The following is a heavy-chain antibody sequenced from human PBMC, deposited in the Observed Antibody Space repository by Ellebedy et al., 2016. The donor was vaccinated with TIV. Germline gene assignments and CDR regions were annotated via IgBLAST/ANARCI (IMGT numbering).Heavy chain of an antibody. J-gene: IGHJ4*02. CDR3: ARVYSAGVVVPAAPWAFDY. CDR1: GGPISSYY. D-gene: IGHD2-2*01. V-gene: IGHV4-59*01. Sequence: SETLSLXXTVSGGPISSYYWSWIRQPPGKGLEWIGYIYYSGSTNYNPSLKSRVTISVDTSKNQFSLKLSSVTAADTAVYYCARVYSAGVVVPAAPWAFDYWGQGTLVTVSS. CDR2: IYYSGST.